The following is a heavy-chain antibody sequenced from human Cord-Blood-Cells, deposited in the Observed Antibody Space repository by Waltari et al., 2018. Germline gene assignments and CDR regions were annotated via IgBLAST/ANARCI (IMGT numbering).Heavy chain of an antibody. CDR2: INHSGST. CDR1: GGSFSGYY. Sequence: QVQLQQWGAGLLKPSETLSLTCAVYGGSFSGYYWSWIRQPPVKGLEGIGEINHSGSTQYNPSLKSRVTISVDTAKNQFSLKLSSVTAADTAVYYCARGLIAAAGTRVYWYFDLWGRGTLVTVSS. J-gene: IGHJ2*01. D-gene: IGHD6-13*01. V-gene: IGHV4-34*01. CDR3: ARGLIAAAGTRVYWYFDL.